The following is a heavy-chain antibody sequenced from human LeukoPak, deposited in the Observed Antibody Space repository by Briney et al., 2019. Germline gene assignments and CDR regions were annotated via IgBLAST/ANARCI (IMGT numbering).Heavy chain of an antibody. Sequence: ASVKVSCKASGYTFTSYDINWVRQATGQGLGWMGWMNPNSGNTGYAQKFQGRVTMTRSTSISTAYMELSSLRSEDTAVYYCARGFMITFGGVYFDYWGQGTLVTVSS. J-gene: IGHJ4*02. CDR3: ARGFMITFGGVYFDY. V-gene: IGHV1-8*01. CDR1: GYTFTSYD. CDR2: MNPNSGNT. D-gene: IGHD3-16*01.